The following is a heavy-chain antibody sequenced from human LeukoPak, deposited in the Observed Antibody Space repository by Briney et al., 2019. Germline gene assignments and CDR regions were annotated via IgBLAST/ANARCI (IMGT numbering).Heavy chain of an antibody. Sequence: GGSVKASCKASGYTFTDYYIHWLRQAPGQGLEWMGWINPNNGDTNYAQKFQGSVTMTRDTSISTAYMELSTLTSDDTAVYYCARDGVGTYDYWGQGTLVTVSS. CDR2: INPNNGDT. V-gene: IGHV1-2*02. CDR3: ARDGVGTYDY. CDR1: GYTFTDYY. J-gene: IGHJ4*02. D-gene: IGHD1-26*01.